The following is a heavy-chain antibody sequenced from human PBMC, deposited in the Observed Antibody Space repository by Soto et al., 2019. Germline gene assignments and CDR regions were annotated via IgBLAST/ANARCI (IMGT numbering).Heavy chain of an antibody. V-gene: IGHV1-69*13. Sequence: SVKVPCKASGGTFSSYAISWVRQAPGQGLEWMGGIIPIFGTANYAQKFQGRVTITADESTSTAYMELSSLRSEDTAVYYCARAEGYSCSSIPLGAFDIWGQGTMVSVSS. CDR2: IIPIFGTA. J-gene: IGHJ3*02. D-gene: IGHD6-6*01. CDR3: ARAEGYSCSSIPLGAFDI. CDR1: GGTFSSYA.